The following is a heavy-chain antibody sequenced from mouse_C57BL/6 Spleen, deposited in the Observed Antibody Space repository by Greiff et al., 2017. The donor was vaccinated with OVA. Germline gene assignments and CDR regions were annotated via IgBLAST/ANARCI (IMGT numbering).Heavy chain of an antibody. Sequence: EVKLMESGPELVKPGASVKISCKASGYSFTGYYMNWVKQSPEKSLEWIGEINPSTGGTTYNQKFKAKATLTVDKSSSTAYMQLKSLTSEDSAVYYCARWDLYAMDYWGQGTSVTVSS. CDR2: INPSTGGT. V-gene: IGHV1-42*01. CDR3: ARWDLYAMDY. J-gene: IGHJ4*01. CDR1: GYSFTGYY. D-gene: IGHD4-1*01.